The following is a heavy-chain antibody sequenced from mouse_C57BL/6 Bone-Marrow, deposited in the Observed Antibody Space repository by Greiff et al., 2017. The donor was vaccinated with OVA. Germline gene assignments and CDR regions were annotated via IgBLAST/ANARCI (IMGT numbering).Heavy chain of an antibody. CDR3: ARGGFYVSSYGY. CDR1: GYTFTSYW. CDR2: IHPNSGST. J-gene: IGHJ2*01. Sequence: QVQLQQPGAELVKPGASVKLSCKASGYTFTSYWMHWVKQRPGQGLEWIGMIHPNSGSTNYNEKFKSKATLTVDKSSSTASMQLSSLTSVDSSVYYCARGGFYVSSYGYWGQGTTLTVSS. D-gene: IGHD1-1*01. V-gene: IGHV1-64*01.